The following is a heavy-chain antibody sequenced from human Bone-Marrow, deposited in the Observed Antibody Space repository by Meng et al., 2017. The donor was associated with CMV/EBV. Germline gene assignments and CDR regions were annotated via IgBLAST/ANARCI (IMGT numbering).Heavy chain of an antibody. J-gene: IGHJ4*02. CDR3: AREEWLAYFDY. Sequence: SCAASGFTVSSYAMHWVRQAPGKGLEWVAVISYDGSNKYYADSVKGRFTISRDNSKNTLYLQMNSLRAEDTAVYYCAREEWLAYFDYWGQGTLVTVSS. D-gene: IGHD6-19*01. CDR2: ISYDGSNK. V-gene: IGHV3-30-3*01. CDR1: GFTVSSYA.